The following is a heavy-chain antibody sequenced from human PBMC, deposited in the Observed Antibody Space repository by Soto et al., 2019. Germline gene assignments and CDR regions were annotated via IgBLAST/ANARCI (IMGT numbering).Heavy chain of an antibody. CDR2: ISYDGSNK. J-gene: IGHJ4*02. D-gene: IGHD6-19*01. Sequence: GGSLRLSCAASGFTFSSYGMHWVRQAPGKGLEWVAVISYDGSNKYYADSVKGRFTISRDNSKNTLYLQMNSLRSEDTAVYYCARSPGIAVADYWGQGTLVTSPQ. V-gene: IGHV3-30*03. CDR3: ARSPGIAVADY. CDR1: GFTFSSYG.